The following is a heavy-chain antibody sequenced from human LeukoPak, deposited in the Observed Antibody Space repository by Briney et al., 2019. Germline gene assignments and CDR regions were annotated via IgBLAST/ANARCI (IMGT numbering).Heavy chain of an antibody. CDR3: ARDMGYGDYVHGHNWFDP. V-gene: IGHV4-31*03. D-gene: IGHD4-17*01. Sequence: PSQTLSLTCTVSGGSISSGGYYWSWIRQHPGKGLEWIGYIYYSGSTYYNPSLKGRVTISVDTSKNQFSLKLSSVTAADTAVYYCARDMGYGDYVHGHNWFDPWGQGTLVTVSS. CDR1: GGSISSGGYY. CDR2: IYYSGST. J-gene: IGHJ5*02.